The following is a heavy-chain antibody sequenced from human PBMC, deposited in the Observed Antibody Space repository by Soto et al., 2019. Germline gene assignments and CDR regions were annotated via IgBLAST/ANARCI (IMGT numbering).Heavy chain of an antibody. CDR3: ARVTSGHESSGNNMAV. CDR2: IITFVGKA. V-gene: IGHV1-69*08. Sequence: QVQLVQSGPEVKKPGSSVKVSCKTSGGTLSSSSISWVRQAPGQGLEWVGRIITFVGKANVAQQFQGTVTTTADRSTDTTYMELRRPTSDDTAVYYCARVTSGHESSGNNMAVWGTGTTVTVSS. D-gene: IGHD5-12*01. CDR1: GGTLSSSS. J-gene: IGHJ6*03.